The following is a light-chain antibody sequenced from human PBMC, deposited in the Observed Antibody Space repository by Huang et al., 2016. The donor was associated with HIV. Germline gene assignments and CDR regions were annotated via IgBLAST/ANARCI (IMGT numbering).Light chain of an antibody. CDR2: GAS. J-gene: IGKJ1*01. CDR1: QSISNF. CDR3: LQTLNFPPT. Sequence: DVQMTQSPSSLSASVGDRVTITCRASQSISNFLNWYQQKPGKAPNLLIYGASSVQTGVPSRFIGSGSETDFSLTISSLQPEDFVTYYCLQTLNFPPTFGQGTKV. V-gene: IGKV1-39*01.